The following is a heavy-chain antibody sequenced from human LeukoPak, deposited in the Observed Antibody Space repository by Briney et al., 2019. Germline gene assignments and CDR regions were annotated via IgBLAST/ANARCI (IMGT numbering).Heavy chain of an antibody. CDR2: LWYDGSNK. CDR1: GFTFSSYG. V-gene: IGHV3-33*06. CDR3: AKGRSGIEY. J-gene: IGHJ4*02. Sequence: SGGSLRLSCAASGFTFSSYGMHWVRQAPGKGLEWVAVLWYDGSNKYYADSVKCRFTVSRDNSKHRLYLQMNSLRAEDTAVYYCAKGRSGIEYWGEGTLVTVPS. D-gene: IGHD1-1*01.